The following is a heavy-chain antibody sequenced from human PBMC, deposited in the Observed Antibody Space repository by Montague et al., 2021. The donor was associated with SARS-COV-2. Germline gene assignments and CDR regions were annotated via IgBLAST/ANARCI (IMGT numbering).Heavy chain of an antibody. V-gene: IGHV4-59*01. CDR3: ARGGYYDNTGYYSDYYYNMDV. D-gene: IGHD3-22*01. CDR2: MSYSGSA. J-gene: IGHJ6*02. CDR1: GATISSDY. Sequence: SETLSLTCTVSGATISSDYWSWIRQSPGKGLEWIGYMSYSGSATXXPSXXXRVSMSVDTSKNQVSLRLSSLTAADTAVYYCARGGYYDNTGYYSDYYYNMDVWGQGTTVTVSS.